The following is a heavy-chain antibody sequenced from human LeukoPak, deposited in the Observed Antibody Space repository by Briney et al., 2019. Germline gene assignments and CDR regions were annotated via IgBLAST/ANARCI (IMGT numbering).Heavy chain of an antibody. CDR2: INPNSGGT. CDR3: ARVPQNSRGWYP. V-gene: IGHV1-2*06. Sequence: ASVKVSCKASGYTFTGYYMHWVRQAPGQGLEWMGRINPNSGGTNYAQKFQGRVTMTRDTSISTAYMELSRLRSDDTAVYYCARVPQNSRGWYPWGQGTLVTGSS. J-gene: IGHJ5*02. D-gene: IGHD6-19*01. CDR1: GYTFTGYY.